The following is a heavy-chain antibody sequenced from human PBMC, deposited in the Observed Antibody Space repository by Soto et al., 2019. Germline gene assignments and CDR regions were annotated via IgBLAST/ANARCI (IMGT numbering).Heavy chain of an antibody. CDR3: AKDAYTKYYYYGMDV. Sequence: EVQLSESGGGLAQPGGSLRLSCAASGFNFRIYAMNWVRQAPGKGLEWVSNISDSGGSTYYADSVKGRFTISRDNSDNTLYLEMNSLRVEVTAIYYCAKDAYTKYYYYGMDVWGQGTTVTVSS. D-gene: IGHD4-4*01. CDR2: ISDSGGST. J-gene: IGHJ6*02. V-gene: IGHV3-23*01. CDR1: GFNFRIYA.